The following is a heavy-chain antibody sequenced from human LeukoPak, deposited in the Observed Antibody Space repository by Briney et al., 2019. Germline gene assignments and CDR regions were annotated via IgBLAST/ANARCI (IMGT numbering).Heavy chain of an antibody. Sequence: GGSLRLSCAASGFTFSSYRMSWVRQAPGNGLEWVANINQDGSEKYYVDSVKGRFTISRDNAKNSLYLQMNSLRAEDTAVYYCASYYSYYHVMDVWGQGTTVTVSS. CDR2: INQDGSEK. V-gene: IGHV3-7*01. J-gene: IGHJ6*02. CDR3: ASYYSYYHVMDV. CDR1: GFTFSSYR.